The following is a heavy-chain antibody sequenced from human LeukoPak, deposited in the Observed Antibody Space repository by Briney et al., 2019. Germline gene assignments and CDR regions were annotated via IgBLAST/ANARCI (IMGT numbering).Heavy chain of an antibody. CDR1: GFTLSSYS. CDR3: AKTELGSGWPASWFDP. CDR2: ISSSSSYI. V-gene: IGHV3-21*04. Sequence: GGSLRLSCAASGFTLSSYSMNWVRQAPGKGLEWVSSISSSSSYIYYADSVKGRFTISRDNAKNSLYLQMNSLRAEDTAVYYCAKTELGSGWPASWFDPWGQGTLVTVSS. J-gene: IGHJ5*02. D-gene: IGHD6-19*01.